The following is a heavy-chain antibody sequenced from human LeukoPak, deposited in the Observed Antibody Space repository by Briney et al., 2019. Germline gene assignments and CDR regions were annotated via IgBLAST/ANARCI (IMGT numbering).Heavy chain of an antibody. CDR2: IWYDGSNK. J-gene: IGHJ4*02. V-gene: IGHV3-33*01. Sequence: QPGGSLRLSCAASRFTFSSYGIHWVRQAPGKGLEWVAIIWYDGSNKYYADSVRGRFTISRDNSKNTLYLQMNSLRAEDTAVYYCARGWNYFDYWGQGTLVTVSS. CDR1: RFTFSSYG. D-gene: IGHD5-24*01. CDR3: ARGWNYFDY.